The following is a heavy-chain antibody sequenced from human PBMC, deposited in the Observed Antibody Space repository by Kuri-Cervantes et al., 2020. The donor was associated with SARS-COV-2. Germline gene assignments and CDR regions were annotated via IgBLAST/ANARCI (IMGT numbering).Heavy chain of an antibody. Sequence: GESLKISCAASGFTFSSYAMHWVRQAPGKGLEWVAVISYDGSSKYYADSVKGRFTISRDNSKNTLYLQMNSLRAEDTAVYYCARVGFGYYDSSGYSDYWGQGTLVTVSS. CDR3: ARVGFGYYDSSGYSDY. CDR2: ISYDGSSK. J-gene: IGHJ4*02. D-gene: IGHD3-22*01. CDR1: GFTFSSYA. V-gene: IGHV3-30-3*01.